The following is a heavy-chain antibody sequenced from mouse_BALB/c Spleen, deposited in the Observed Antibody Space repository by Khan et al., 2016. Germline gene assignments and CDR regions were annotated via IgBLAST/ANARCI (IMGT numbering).Heavy chain of an antibody. CDR1: GYSITSDYA. J-gene: IGHJ2*01. V-gene: IGHV3-2*02. D-gene: IGHD1-2*01. Sequence: EVQLQESGPGLVKPSQSLSLTCTVTGYSITSDYAWNWIRQLPGNKLEWMGYISYSGSTSYNPSLKSRISITRDTSKNQFFLQLNSVTTEDTATXYCARTLLRLYYFDYWGQGTTLTVSS. CDR3: ARTLLRLYYFDY. CDR2: ISYSGST.